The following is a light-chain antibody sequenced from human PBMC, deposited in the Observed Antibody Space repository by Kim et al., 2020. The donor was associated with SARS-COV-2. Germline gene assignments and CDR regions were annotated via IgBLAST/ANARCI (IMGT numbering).Light chain of an antibody. CDR1: SIGSKS. CDR2: YDS. J-gene: IGLJ2*01. Sequence: PGKTAGITCGGNSIGSKSVHLYQKEAGQAPVMVIYYDSDRPSGIPERFSGSNSGNTATLTISRVEAGDEANYYCQVWHSSSDHRVVFGGGTQLTVL. V-gene: IGLV3-21*04. CDR3: QVWHSSSDHRVV.